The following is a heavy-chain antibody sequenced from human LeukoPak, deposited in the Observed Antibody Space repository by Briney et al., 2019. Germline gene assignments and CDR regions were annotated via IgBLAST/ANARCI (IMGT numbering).Heavy chain of an antibody. CDR1: GFTFSSYW. Sequence: GGSLRLSRAASGFTFSSYWMHWVRQAPGKGLVWVSRINGDGSTTTYAGSVKGRFTISRDNAKNTLYLQMNSLRAEDTAVYYCARAVAGTNALDIWGQGTLVTVSS. D-gene: IGHD6-19*01. V-gene: IGHV3-74*01. J-gene: IGHJ3*02. CDR2: INGDGSTT. CDR3: ARAVAGTNALDI.